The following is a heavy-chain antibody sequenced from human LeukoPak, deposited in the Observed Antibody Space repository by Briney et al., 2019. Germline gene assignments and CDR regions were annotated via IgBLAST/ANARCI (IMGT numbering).Heavy chain of an antibody. Sequence: GESLKISCKGSGYSFTSYWIGWVRQMPGKGLEWMGIIYPGDSDTRYSPSFQGQVTISADKSISTAYLQWSSLKASDTAMYYCARLRRPYYYDSSGYYFDYWGQGTLVTVSS. V-gene: IGHV5-51*01. CDR1: GYSFTSYW. CDR2: IYPGDSDT. CDR3: ARLRRPYYYDSSGYYFDY. J-gene: IGHJ4*02. D-gene: IGHD3-22*01.